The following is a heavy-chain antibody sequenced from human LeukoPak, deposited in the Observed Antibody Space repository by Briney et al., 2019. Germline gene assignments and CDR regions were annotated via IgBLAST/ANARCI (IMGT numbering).Heavy chain of an antibody. CDR2: IYYSGST. Sequence: SETLSLTCTVSGGSISSYYWSWIRQPPGKGLEWIGYIYYSGSTNYNPSLKSRVTISVDTSKNQFSLKLSSVTAADTAVYYCAREIPQRYNWFDPRGQGTLVTVSS. V-gene: IGHV4-59*12. CDR3: AREIPQRYNWFDP. J-gene: IGHJ5*02. CDR1: GGSISSYY.